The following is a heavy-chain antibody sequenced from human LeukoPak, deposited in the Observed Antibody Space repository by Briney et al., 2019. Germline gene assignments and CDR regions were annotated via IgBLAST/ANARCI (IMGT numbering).Heavy chain of an antibody. V-gene: IGHV3-48*01. CDR1: GFTFSSYS. D-gene: IGHD2-2*01. J-gene: IGHJ4*02. Sequence: GGSLRLSCAASGFTFSSYSMNWVRQAPGKGLEWVSYISSRSSTIYYADSVKGRFTISRDNAKNSLYLQMNSLRADDTAIYYCARVQPKIVVVPTASDYWGQGTLVTVSS. CDR3: ARVQPKIVVVPTASDY. CDR2: ISSRSSTI.